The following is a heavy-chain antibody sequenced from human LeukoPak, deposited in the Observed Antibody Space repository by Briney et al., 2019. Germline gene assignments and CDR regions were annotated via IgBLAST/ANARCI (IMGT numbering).Heavy chain of an antibody. CDR3: ARGRIMITFGGVIADLYYFDY. V-gene: IGHV4-34*01. Sequence: SETLSLTCAVYGGSFSGYYWSWIRQPPGKGLEWIGEINHSGSTNYNPSPKSRVTISVDTSKNQFSLKLSSVTAADTAVYYCARGRIMITFGGVIADLYYFDYWGQGTLVTVSS. J-gene: IGHJ4*02. CDR2: INHSGST. D-gene: IGHD3-16*02. CDR1: GGSFSGYY.